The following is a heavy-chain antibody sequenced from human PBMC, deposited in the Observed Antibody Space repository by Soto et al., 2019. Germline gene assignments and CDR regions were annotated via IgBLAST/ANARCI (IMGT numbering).Heavy chain of an antibody. CDR2: INHSGSP. CDR3: ARLGWELLNYYYGMDV. Sequence: TSETLSLTCAVYGGSFSGYYWTWLRQPPGKGLEWIGEINHSGSPNYNPSLKSRVTILLDMSKNQFSLKLSSVTAADTAVYYCARLGWELLNYYYGMDVWGQGTTVTVSS. CDR1: GGSFSGYY. D-gene: IGHD1-26*01. V-gene: IGHV4-34*01. J-gene: IGHJ6*02.